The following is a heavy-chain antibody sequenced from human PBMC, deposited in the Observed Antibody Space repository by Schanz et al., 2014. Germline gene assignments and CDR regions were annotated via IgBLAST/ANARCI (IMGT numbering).Heavy chain of an antibody. V-gene: IGHV3-30*03. CDR2: ISYHGSER. D-gene: IGHD2-8*01. Sequence: VQLVESGGGVVQPGRSLRLSCAGSGFSFSDYGMHWVRQAPGRGLEWVAVISYHGSERYYADSVKGRFTISRDSSRNTLYLQMNSLRAEDTAVYYCASLYDREYFDYWGQGTLVTVSS. CDR3: ASLYDREYFDY. CDR1: GFSFSDYG. J-gene: IGHJ4*02.